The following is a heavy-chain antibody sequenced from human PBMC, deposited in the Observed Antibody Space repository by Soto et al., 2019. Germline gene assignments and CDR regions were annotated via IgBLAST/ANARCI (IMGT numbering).Heavy chain of an antibody. V-gene: IGHV3-33*01. CDR2: IWYDGSNK. CDR3: ARGSLGEQQLVRTVNANARAKYNWFDP. D-gene: IGHD6-13*01. J-gene: IGHJ5*02. CDR1: GFTFSSYG. Sequence: GGSLRLSCAASGFTFSSYGMHWVRQAPGKGLEWVAVIWYDGSNKYYADSVKGRFTISRDNSKNTLYLQMNSLRAEDTAVYYCARGSLGEQQLVRTVNANARAKYNWFDPWGQGTLVTVSS.